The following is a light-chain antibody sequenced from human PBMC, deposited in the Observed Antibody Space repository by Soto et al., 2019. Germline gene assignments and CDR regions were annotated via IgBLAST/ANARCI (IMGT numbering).Light chain of an antibody. CDR1: SSDVGDSNY. CDR3: CSHAGTDTVGYV. CDR2: DVS. J-gene: IGLJ1*01. Sequence: QSALTQPRSVSGSPGQSVTISCTGTSSDVGDSNYVSWYQQHPGKAPKFIIYDVSKRPSGVPDRFSGSKSGNTASLTISGLQAEDEADYYCCSHAGTDTVGYVFGTGTKVTVL. V-gene: IGLV2-11*01.